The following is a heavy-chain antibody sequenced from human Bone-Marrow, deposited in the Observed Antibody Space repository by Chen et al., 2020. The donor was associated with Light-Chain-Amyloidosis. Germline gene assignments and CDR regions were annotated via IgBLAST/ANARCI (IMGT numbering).Heavy chain of an antibody. J-gene: IGHJ4*02. Sequence: QVQLRESGPGLVKPSQTLSLTCTVSGGSIRSDNYYWSWIRQPAGKGLEWIGHIYISRNTNYNPSLKSRVTISLDTSKNQFSLNLSSVTAADTAVYYCARSYSGYFDYWGQGTQVTVSS. V-gene: IGHV4-61*02. CDR1: GGSIRSDNYY. D-gene: IGHD5-12*01. CDR3: ARSYSGYFDY. CDR2: IYISRNT.